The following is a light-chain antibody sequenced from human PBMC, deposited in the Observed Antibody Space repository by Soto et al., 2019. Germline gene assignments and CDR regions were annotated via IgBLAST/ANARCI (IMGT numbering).Light chain of an antibody. Sequence: DIQMTQSPSSLSASVGDRVTITCRASQNIGRFLNWHQQKPGKAPNVLINVASTLRSGVPSRFSGSGSGTDFHLTIHSLQPEDFATYFCQQSFTTPLTFGGGTKVEIK. CDR2: VAS. CDR1: QNIGRF. V-gene: IGKV1-39*01. J-gene: IGKJ4*01. CDR3: QQSFTTPLT.